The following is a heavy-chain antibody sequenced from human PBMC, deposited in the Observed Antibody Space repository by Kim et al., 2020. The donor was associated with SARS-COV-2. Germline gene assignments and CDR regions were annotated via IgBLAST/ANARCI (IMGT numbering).Heavy chain of an antibody. Sequence: ASVKVSCKASGYTFTSYGISWVRQAPGQGLEWMGWISAYNGNTNYAQKLQGRVTMTTDTSTSTAYMELRSLRSDDTAVYYCARAMVPYYYGSGSLVYWFDPWGQGTLVTVSS. J-gene: IGHJ5*02. CDR2: ISAYNGNT. CDR1: GYTFTSYG. D-gene: IGHD3-10*01. CDR3: ARAMVPYYYGSGSLVYWFDP. V-gene: IGHV1-18*01.